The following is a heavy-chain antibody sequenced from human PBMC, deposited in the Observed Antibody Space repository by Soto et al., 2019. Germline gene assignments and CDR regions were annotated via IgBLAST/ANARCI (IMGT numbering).Heavy chain of an antibody. Sequence: PSETLSLTCTVSGGSVSRDSNFWSWIRQPPGKGLEWTGYIYYSGPSRYNPSLESRVTISIDSSKNQVSLTLTSVTAAATAVYYCATGYSHYAPWGRGTLVTVSS. J-gene: IGHJ5*02. D-gene: IGHD4-4*01. CDR2: IYYSGPS. CDR1: GGSVSRDSNF. V-gene: IGHV4-61*01. CDR3: ATGYSHYAP.